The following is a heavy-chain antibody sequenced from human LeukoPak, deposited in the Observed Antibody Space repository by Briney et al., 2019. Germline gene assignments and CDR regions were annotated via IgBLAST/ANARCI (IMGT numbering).Heavy chain of an antibody. CDR1: GGSFSGYY. Sequence: SETLSLTCAVYGGSFSGYYWSWIRQPPGKGLEWIGEINHSGSTNYNPSLKSRVTISVDTSKNQFSLKLSSVTAADTAVYYCARFDGSSWYVGDYWGQGTLVTVSS. J-gene: IGHJ4*02. CDR3: ARFDGSSWYVGDY. CDR2: INHSGST. D-gene: IGHD6-13*01. V-gene: IGHV4-34*01.